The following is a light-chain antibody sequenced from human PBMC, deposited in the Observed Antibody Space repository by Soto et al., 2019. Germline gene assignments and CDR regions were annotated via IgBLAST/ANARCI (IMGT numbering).Light chain of an antibody. Sequence: QSALTQPPSASGTPGQRVTISCSGSSSNIGRNTVNWYQQLPGTAPKVLIYSDDQRPSGVPDRFSGSKSGTSASLAISGLRPEDEADYYCAAWDDSFDGHVVFGGGTKLTVL. CDR2: SDD. V-gene: IGLV1-44*01. CDR3: AAWDDSFDGHVV. J-gene: IGLJ2*01. CDR1: SSNIGRNT.